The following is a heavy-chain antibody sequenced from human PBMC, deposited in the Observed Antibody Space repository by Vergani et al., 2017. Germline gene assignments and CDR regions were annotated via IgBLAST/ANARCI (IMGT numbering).Heavy chain of an antibody. Sequence: QITLKESGPTLVKPTQTLTLTCTFSGFSLSTSGVGVGWIRQPPGKALEWLALIYWDDDKRYSPSLKSRLPITKDTSKNQVVITMTNMDPVDTATYYCAHSPRAVYCFDSFDIWGQGTMVTVSS. D-gene: IGHD2-21*02. V-gene: IGHV2-5*02. CDR1: GFSLSTSGVG. J-gene: IGHJ3*02. CDR3: AHSPRAVYCFDSFDI. CDR2: IYWDDDK.